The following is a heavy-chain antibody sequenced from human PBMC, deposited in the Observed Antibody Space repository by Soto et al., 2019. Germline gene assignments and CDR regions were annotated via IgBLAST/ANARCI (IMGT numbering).Heavy chain of an antibody. CDR1: GYSFTTNW. CDR3: ARGLVRDYHDNRGYFPLDY. CDR2: IYPGDSDT. V-gene: IGHV5-51*01. Sequence: GESLKLSCKCSGYSFTTNWIGWVRQMPGKGLEWMGVIYPGDSDTRYSPSFQGQVAISADKSINTAYLQWSSLKASDTAMYYCARGLVRDYHDNRGYFPLDYWGQGTLVTVSS. J-gene: IGHJ4*02. D-gene: IGHD3-22*01.